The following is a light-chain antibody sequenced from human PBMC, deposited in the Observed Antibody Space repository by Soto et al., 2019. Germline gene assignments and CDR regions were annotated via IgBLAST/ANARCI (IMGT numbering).Light chain of an antibody. J-gene: IGLJ2*01. Sequence: QSALTQPASVSGSPGQSITISCTGTSSDVGGYNSVSWYQRHPGKAPKLMIYDVSNRPSGVSNRFSGSKSGNTASLTISGLQAEDEADYYCSSHTSSSTLVVFGEGTKLTVL. CDR1: SSDVGGYNS. V-gene: IGLV2-14*01. CDR2: DVS. CDR3: SSHTSSSTLVV.